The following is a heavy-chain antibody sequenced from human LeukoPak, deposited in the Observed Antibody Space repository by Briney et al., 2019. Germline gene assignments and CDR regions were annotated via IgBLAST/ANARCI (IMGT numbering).Heavy chain of an antibody. D-gene: IGHD6-13*01. CDR1: GGSFSGYY. CDR3: AREGIAAAGTHDY. Sequence: SETLSLTCAVYGGSFSGYYWSWIRQPPGKGLEWIGEINHSGSTNYNPSLKSRVTISVDTSKNQFSLKLSSVTAADTAVYYCAREGIAAAGTHDYWGQGTLVTVSS. CDR2: INHSGST. J-gene: IGHJ4*02. V-gene: IGHV4-34*01.